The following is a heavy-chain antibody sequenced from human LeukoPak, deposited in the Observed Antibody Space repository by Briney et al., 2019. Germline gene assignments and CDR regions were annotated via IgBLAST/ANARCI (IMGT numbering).Heavy chain of an antibody. CDR1: GLTVSSNY. D-gene: IGHD3-22*01. J-gene: IGHJ4*02. V-gene: IGHV3-66*01. Sequence: PGGSLRLSCAASGLTVSSNYMSWVRQAPGKGLEWVSVIHSGGNTYYADSVKGRFTISRDNAKNSLFLQMNSLRAEDTAVYYCARANYYDISGYDYWGQGTLVTVSS. CDR2: IHSGGNT. CDR3: ARANYYDISGYDY.